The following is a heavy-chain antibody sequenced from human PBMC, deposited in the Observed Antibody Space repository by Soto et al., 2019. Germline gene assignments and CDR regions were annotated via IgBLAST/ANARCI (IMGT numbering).Heavy chain of an antibody. CDR1: GGSFSGYS. CDR2: INHSGST. J-gene: IGHJ3*02. CDR3: ARGLGSLIDSSGLVRAFDI. Sequence: PSETLSLTCAAYGGSFSGYSWSWIRQPPGKGLEWIGEINHSGSTNYNPSLKSRVTISVDTSKNQFSLKLSSVTAADTAVYYCARGLGSLIDSSGLVRAFDIWGQGTMVTVSS. V-gene: IGHV4-34*01. D-gene: IGHD3-22*01.